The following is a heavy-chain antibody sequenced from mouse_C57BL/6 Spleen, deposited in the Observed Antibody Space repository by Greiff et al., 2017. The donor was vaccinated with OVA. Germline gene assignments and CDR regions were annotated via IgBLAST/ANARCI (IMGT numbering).Heavy chain of an antibody. V-gene: IGHV1-82*01. CDR3: ARENYYGSSYD. D-gene: IGHD1-1*01. CDR1: CYAFRCSW. CDR2: IYPGDGDT. Sequence: VHLVESGPELVKPGASVKISCKASCYAFRCSWMNWVKQRPGKGLEWIGRIYPGDGDTNYNGKFNGKATLTADKSSSTAYMQLSSLTSEDSAVYFCARENYYGSSYDWGQGTLVTVSA. J-gene: IGHJ3*01.